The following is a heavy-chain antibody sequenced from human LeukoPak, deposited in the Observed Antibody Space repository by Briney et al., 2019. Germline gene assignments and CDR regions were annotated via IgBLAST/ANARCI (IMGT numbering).Heavy chain of an antibody. D-gene: IGHD3-10*01. CDR3: ARESTYYYGSGSYYYDY. V-gene: IGHV3-20*04. CDR2: INWNGGST. Sequence: GGSLRLSCAASGFTFDDSGMGWVRQAPGKGLEWVSGINWNGGSTGYAGSVKGRFTISRDNAKNSLYLQMNSLRAEDTALYYCARESTYYYGSGSYYYDYWGQGTLVTVS. J-gene: IGHJ4*02. CDR1: GFTFDDSG.